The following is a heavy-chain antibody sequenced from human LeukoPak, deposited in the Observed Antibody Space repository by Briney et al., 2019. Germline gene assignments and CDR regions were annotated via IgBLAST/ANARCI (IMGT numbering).Heavy chain of an antibody. CDR3: ARDRTNYYDSSRYYYGLAY. CDR1: GGTFISYA. V-gene: IGHV1-69*05. CDR2: IIPIFGTA. Sequence: SVKVSCKASGGTFISYAISWVRQAPGQGLEWMGGIIPIFGTANYAQKFQGRVTITTDESTSPAYMELSSLRSEDTAVYYCARDRTNYYDSSRYYYGLAYWGQGTLVTVSS. J-gene: IGHJ4*02. D-gene: IGHD3-22*01.